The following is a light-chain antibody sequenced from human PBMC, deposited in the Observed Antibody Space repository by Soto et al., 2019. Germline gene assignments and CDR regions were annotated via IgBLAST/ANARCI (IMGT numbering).Light chain of an antibody. V-gene: IGKV3D-15*01. Sequence: EIVDTKSPITLSVSPGERATLSCRASQSVSSNLAWYQQKPGQAPRLLIYEGSNRATGIPTRFSGSGSGTDFTLTISGLQPEDFAVYYCQQHNNRPCTFGQGTKVDIK. J-gene: IGKJ1*01. CDR2: EGS. CDR3: QQHNNRPCT. CDR1: QSVSSN.